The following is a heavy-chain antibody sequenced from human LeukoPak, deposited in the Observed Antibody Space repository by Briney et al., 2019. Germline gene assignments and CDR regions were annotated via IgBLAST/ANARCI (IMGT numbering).Heavy chain of an antibody. D-gene: IGHD5-12*01. CDR3: AIGPPYGGYSD. CDR1: GYTFSSHG. J-gene: IGHJ4*02. CDR2: INGAGDNT. Sequence: PGGSLRLSCAASGYTFSSHGLTWVRQAPGKGLEWVSTINGAGDNTYYAETVKGRFTISRDNSKNTLYLQMNSLRPEDTAVYYCAIGPPYGGYSDWGQGTLVTVSS. V-gene: IGHV3-23*01.